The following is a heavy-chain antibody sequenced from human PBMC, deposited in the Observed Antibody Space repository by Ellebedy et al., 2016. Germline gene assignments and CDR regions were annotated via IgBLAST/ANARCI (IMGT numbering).Heavy chain of an antibody. V-gene: IGHV1-69*13. Sequence: SVKVSCXASGGTFSNSAIGWVRQAPGQGLEWMGGIIPVFGVAYYAQSFQGRVTITADESRSTGYLELSSLTSEDTAVYFCATERGTAVANPDSWGQGTLVTVPS. CDR1: GGTFSNSA. D-gene: IGHD6-19*01. J-gene: IGHJ4*02. CDR2: IIPVFGVA. CDR3: ATERGTAVANPDS.